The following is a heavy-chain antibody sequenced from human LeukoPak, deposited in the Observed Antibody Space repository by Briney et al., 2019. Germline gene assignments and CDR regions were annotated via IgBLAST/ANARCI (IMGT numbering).Heavy chain of an antibody. V-gene: IGHV3-11*06. Sequence: GGSLRLSCAASAFTFSDYYVSWIRQAPGKGLEWVSYISSSGSNTNHADSVKGRLTISRDNAKNSLYLQMNSLRAEDTAVYYCARDPGAMVPGLVDYWGQGTLVTVSS. D-gene: IGHD3-10*01. CDR2: ISSSGSNT. J-gene: IGHJ4*02. CDR3: ARDPGAMVPGLVDY. CDR1: AFTFSDYY.